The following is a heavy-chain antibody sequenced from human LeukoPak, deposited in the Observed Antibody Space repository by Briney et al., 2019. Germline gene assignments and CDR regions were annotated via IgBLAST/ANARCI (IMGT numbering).Heavy chain of an antibody. CDR3: ARHGSYNFDF. V-gene: IGHV3-7*05. Sequence: PGGSLRLSCAASGFSFSNYWMGWVRQAPGKGLEWVANIKEEGTQTYYVDSVKGRFTVSRDNAKNALFLQMSSLRAEDTAMYYCARHGSYNFDFWGQGTLVSVSS. J-gene: IGHJ4*02. D-gene: IGHD1-26*01. CDR1: GFSFSNYW. CDR2: IKEEGTQT.